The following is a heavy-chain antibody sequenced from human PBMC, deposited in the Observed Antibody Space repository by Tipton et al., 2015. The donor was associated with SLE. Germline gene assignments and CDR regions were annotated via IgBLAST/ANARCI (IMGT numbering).Heavy chain of an antibody. J-gene: IGHJ6*02. CDR1: GGSFSDYY. D-gene: IGHD2-21*02. Sequence: TLSLTCAVYGGSFSDYYWSWIRQPPGKGLEWIGFIFFTGSTDYNPSLQSRVTISVDTSENQFSLRLTSVTAADTAVYYCARGMVTWRGAIIGVDVWGQGTTVNVS. V-gene: IGHV4-59*01. CDR2: IFFTGST. CDR3: ARGMVTWRGAIIGVDV.